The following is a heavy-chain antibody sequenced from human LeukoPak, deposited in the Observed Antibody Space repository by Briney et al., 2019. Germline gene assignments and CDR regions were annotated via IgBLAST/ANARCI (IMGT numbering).Heavy chain of an antibody. CDR3: ARADRLHGGPYLIGP. D-gene: IGHD2-21*01. Sequence: ASVKVSCKTSGYSFTDYYMHWVRQAPGQGLEWMGWINPNSGGTSAAQKFQGRVTMARDTSITTVYMEVSWLTSDDTAIYYCARADRLHGGPYLIGPWGQGTLVTVSS. V-gene: IGHV1-2*02. CDR1: GYSFTDYY. CDR2: INPNSGGT. J-gene: IGHJ5*02.